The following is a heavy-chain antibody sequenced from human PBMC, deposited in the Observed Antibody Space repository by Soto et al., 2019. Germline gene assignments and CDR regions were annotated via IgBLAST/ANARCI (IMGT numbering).Heavy chain of an antibody. V-gene: IGHV5-51*01. J-gene: IGHJ4*02. CDR2: IYPGDSDT. CDR3: ASSRAYSSSKYYFDY. CDR1: GYSFTSYW. Sequence: GESLKISCKGSGYSFTSYWIGWVRQMPGKGLEWMGIIYPGDSDTRYSPSIQGQVTISADKSISTAYLQWSSLKASDTAMYYCASSRAYSSSKYYFDYWGQGTLVTVSS. D-gene: IGHD6-13*01.